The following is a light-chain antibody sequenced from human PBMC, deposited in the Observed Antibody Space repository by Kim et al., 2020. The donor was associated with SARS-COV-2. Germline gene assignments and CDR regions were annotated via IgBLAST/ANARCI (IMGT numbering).Light chain of an antibody. CDR2: SDN. V-gene: IGLV1-44*01. Sequence: GQRVTISCSGSRSNIGNNIVSWYQQLPGSAPKLLIYSDNYRPSGVPDRFSGSKSGTSASLAISGLQSDDEGDYHCAARDDSLNGWVFGGGTQLTVL. CDR1: RSNIGNNI. J-gene: IGLJ3*02. CDR3: AARDDSLNGWV.